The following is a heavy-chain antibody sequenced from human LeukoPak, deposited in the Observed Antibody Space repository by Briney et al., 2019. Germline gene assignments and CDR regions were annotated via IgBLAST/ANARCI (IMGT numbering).Heavy chain of an antibody. CDR2: ISGSGGST. CDR3: AKDISGWYGSFAFDI. Sequence: GGSLRLSCAASGFTFSSYAMSWGRQAPGKGLEWVSAISGSGGSTYYADSVKGGFTISRDNSKNTLYLQMNSLRAEDTAVYYCAKDISGWYGSFAFDIWGQGTMVTVSS. CDR1: GFTFSSYA. D-gene: IGHD6-19*01. V-gene: IGHV3-23*01. J-gene: IGHJ3*02.